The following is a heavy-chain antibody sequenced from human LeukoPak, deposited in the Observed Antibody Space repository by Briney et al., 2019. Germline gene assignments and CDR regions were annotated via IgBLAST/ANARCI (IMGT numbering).Heavy chain of an antibody. CDR1: EFTFSDYY. CDR2: ISSSSSYT. CDR3: ARGGSYLSAFDI. J-gene: IGHJ3*02. V-gene: IGHV3-11*03. Sequence: GGSLRLSCAASEFTFSDYYMSWIRQAPGKGLEWVSSISSSSSYTYYADSVKGRFTISRDNAKNSLYLQMNSLRAEDTAVYYCARGGSYLSAFDIWGQGTMVTVSS. D-gene: IGHD1-26*01.